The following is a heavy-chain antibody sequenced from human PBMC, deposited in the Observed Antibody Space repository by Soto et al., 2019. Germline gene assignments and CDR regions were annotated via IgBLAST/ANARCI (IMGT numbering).Heavy chain of an antibody. J-gene: IGHJ4*02. Sequence: VESLRPTSQTFGFTFRNLRLQRMRQAPGKGLVWVSRINSDGSSTSYADSVKGRFTISRDNAKNTLYLQMNSLRAEDTAVYYCARDGPRGIVVVTAIFDYWGQGT. CDR1: GFTFRNLR. CDR2: INSDGSST. V-gene: IGHV3-74*01. D-gene: IGHD2-21*02. CDR3: ARDGPRGIVVVTAIFDY.